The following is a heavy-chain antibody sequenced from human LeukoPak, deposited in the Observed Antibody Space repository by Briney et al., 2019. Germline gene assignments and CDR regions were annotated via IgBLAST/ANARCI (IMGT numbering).Heavy chain of an antibody. CDR3: AKGPYDFWSEGYFDY. V-gene: IGHV3-23*01. CDR1: GFTSRNYA. CDR2: ISGSDGRT. Sequence: PGGSLRLSCAASGFTSRNYAMIWVRQAPGKGLEWVSAISGSDGRTYYADSVKGRFTISRDNSKNTLYLQMNSLRAEDTAVYYCAKGPYDFWSEGYFDYWGQGTLVTVSS. D-gene: IGHD3-3*01. J-gene: IGHJ4*02.